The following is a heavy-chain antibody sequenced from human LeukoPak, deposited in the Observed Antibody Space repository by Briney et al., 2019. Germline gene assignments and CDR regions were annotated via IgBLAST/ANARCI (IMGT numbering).Heavy chain of an antibody. CDR3: AVIYYYDSSGYLSPEAFDI. Sequence: ASVKVSCKASGYTLTSYGISWVRQAPGQGLEWMGWISAYNGNTNYAQKLQGRVTMTTDTSTSTAYMELRSLRSDDTAVYYCAVIYYYDSSGYLSPEAFDIWGQGTMVTVSS. V-gene: IGHV1-18*01. J-gene: IGHJ3*02. CDR1: GYTLTSYG. CDR2: ISAYNGNT. D-gene: IGHD3-22*01.